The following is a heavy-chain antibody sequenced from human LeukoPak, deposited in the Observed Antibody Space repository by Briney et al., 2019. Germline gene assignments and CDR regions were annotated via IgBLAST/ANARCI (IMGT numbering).Heavy chain of an antibody. Sequence: ASVKVSCKASGYTFTGYYMHWVRQAPGQGLEWMGWINPNSGGTNYAQKFQGRVTMTRDTSISTAYMELSRLRSDDTAVCYCARGTYYYGSGSYYNVASWFDPWGQGTLVTVSS. J-gene: IGHJ5*02. CDR3: ARGTYYYGSGSYYNVASWFDP. CDR2: INPNSGGT. V-gene: IGHV1-2*02. CDR1: GYTFTGYY. D-gene: IGHD3-10*01.